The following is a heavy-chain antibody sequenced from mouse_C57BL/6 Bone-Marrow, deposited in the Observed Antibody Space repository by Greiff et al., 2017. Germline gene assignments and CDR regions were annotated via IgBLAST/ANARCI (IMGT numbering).Heavy chain of an antibody. D-gene: IGHD1-1*01. CDR1: GYTFTSYW. J-gene: IGHJ3*01. CDR2: IDPSDSYT. V-gene: IGHV1-50*01. Sequence: QVQLQQPGAELVKPGASVKLSCKASGYTFTSYWMQWVKQRPGQGLEWIGEIDPSDSYTNYNQKFKGKGTLTVDTSSSTAYMQRSSLTSEDSAVYYCASSRAWFAYWGQGTLVTVSA. CDR3: ASSRAWFAY.